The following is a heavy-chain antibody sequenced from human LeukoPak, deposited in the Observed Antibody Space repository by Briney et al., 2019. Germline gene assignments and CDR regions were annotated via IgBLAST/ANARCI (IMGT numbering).Heavy chain of an antibody. CDR3: TRDVRPRGGIDS. D-gene: IGHD3-10*01. CDR2: IDPNSGGT. V-gene: IGHV1-2*02. J-gene: IGHJ4*02. CDR1: VHTFTFYY. Sequence: ASVTVSFTSSVHTFTFYYMHWVRQAPGQGLEGMGWIDPNSGGTNYAQKFQGRVTMTRDTSISTAYMELSRLRSDDTALYYCTRDVRPRGGIDSWGQGTLVTVSS.